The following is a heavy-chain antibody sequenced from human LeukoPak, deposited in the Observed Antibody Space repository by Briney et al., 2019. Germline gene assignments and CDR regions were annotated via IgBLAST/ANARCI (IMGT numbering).Heavy chain of an antibody. V-gene: IGHV4-39*07. Sequence: SETLSLTCTVSGGSISSSSYYWGWIRQPPGKGLEWIGSIYYSGSTYYNPSLKSRVTISVDTSKSQFSLKLSSVTAADTAVYYCARREAAAAKVFDYWGQGTLVTVSS. CDR1: GGSISSSSYY. CDR3: ARREAAAAKVFDY. D-gene: IGHD6-13*01. J-gene: IGHJ4*02. CDR2: IYYSGST.